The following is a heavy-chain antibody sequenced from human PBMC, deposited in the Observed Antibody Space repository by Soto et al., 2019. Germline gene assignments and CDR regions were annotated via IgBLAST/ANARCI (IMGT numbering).Heavy chain of an antibody. J-gene: IGHJ4*02. V-gene: IGHV3-21*01. D-gene: IGHD3-10*01. Sequence: EVQLVESGGGLVKPGGSLRLSCTASGFTFSSYNINWVRQAPGRGLEWVSSISSSSSYIYYADSVKGRFTISRDNAKNSLYLQMNSLRAADTAVYYCARCLVSAYGSGSYDALDYWGQGTLVTVSS. CDR3: ARCLVSAYGSGSYDALDY. CDR2: ISSSSSYI. CDR1: GFTFSSYN.